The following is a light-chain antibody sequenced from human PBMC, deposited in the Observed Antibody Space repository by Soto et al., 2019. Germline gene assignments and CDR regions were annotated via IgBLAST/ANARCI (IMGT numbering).Light chain of an antibody. CDR2: AAS. J-gene: IGKJ4*01. CDR1: QSISSY. V-gene: IGKV1-39*01. Sequence: DRVTDTCRASQSISSYLNWYQKNPGKAPKLLIYAASSLQSGVPSRFSGSGSGTDFTLTIRSLQPADFATYYCQQSYSTPLTVGGGTKV. CDR3: QQSYSTPLT.